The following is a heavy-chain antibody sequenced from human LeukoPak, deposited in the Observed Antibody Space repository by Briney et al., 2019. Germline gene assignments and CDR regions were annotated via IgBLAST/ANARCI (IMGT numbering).Heavy chain of an antibody. CDR1: GGSIMSFY. Sequence: PSETLSLTCTVSGGSIMSFYWSWIRQPAGKGLEWIGRIHTSGSTNYNPSLKSCVTMSVDTSKNQFSLNLTSVTAADTAVYFCARRATSSNWYFDLWGRGTLVTVSS. J-gene: IGHJ2*01. CDR2: IHTSGST. CDR3: ARRATSSNWYFDL. D-gene: IGHD2-2*01. V-gene: IGHV4-4*07.